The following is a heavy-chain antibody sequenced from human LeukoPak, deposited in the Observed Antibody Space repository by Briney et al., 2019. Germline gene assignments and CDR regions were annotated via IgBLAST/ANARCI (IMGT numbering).Heavy chain of an antibody. CDR1: GGSISSSTFY. J-gene: IGHJ4*02. CDR3: AGEYCSGGSCIPN. CDR2: LYYSGST. V-gene: IGHV4-39*07. D-gene: IGHD2-15*01. Sequence: KPSETLSLTCTVSGGSISSSTFYWGWIRQPPGKGLEWIGSLYYSGSTYYNPSLKSRVTISVDTSKNQFSLKLSSVTAADTAVYYCAGEYCSGGSCIPNWGQGTLVTVSS.